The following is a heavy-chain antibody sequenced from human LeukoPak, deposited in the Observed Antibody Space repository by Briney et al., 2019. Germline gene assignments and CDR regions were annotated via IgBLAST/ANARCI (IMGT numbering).Heavy chain of an antibody. CDR1: GYTFTDYY. Sequence: ASVKVSCKASGYTFTDYYMHWVRQAPGQGLEWMGWINPNSGGTNYAQKFQGRVTMTRDTSITTAYMELSSLRSDDTAVYYCASKGDGNCRSTNCQGALDIWGQGTMVTVSS. CDR2: INPNSGGT. J-gene: IGHJ3*02. V-gene: IGHV1-2*02. D-gene: IGHD2-2*01. CDR3: ASKGDGNCRSTNCQGALDI.